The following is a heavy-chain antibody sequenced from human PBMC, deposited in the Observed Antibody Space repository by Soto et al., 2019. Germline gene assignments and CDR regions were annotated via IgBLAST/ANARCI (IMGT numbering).Heavy chain of an antibody. J-gene: IGHJ4*02. V-gene: IGHV1-69*02. CDR2: IIPALDVE. CDR3: AAVAGTSAFVGYLEY. D-gene: IGHD6-19*01. CDR1: GGTLSTYT. Sequence: QGLLVQSGAEVKKPGSSVKVSCKAPGGTLSTYTLTWLRQAPGQGPEWMGRIIPALDVEDYAQQFQGRVTITADTSTSTAYMELHSLRSDDTAVYYCAAVAGTSAFVGYLEYWGQGTLVTVAS.